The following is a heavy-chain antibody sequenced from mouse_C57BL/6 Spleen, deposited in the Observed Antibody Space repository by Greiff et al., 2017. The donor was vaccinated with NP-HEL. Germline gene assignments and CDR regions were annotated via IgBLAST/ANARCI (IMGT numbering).Heavy chain of an antibody. Sequence: QVQLQQPGAELVRPGSSVKLSCKASGYTFTSYWMDWVKQRPGQGLEWIGNIYPSDSETHYNQKFKDKATLTVDKSSGTAYMQLSSLTSEDSAVYYCARGGVLMDYWGQGTSVTVSS. CDR3: ARGGVLMDY. CDR2: IYPSDSET. V-gene: IGHV1-61*01. CDR1: GYTFTSYW. J-gene: IGHJ4*01.